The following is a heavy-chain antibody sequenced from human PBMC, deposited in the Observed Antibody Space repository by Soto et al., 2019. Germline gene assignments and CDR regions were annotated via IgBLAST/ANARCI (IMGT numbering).Heavy chain of an antibody. V-gene: IGHV4-31*03. CDR1: GGSISSGGYY. Sequence: SETLSLTCTVSGGSISSGGYYWSWIRQHPGKGLEWIGYIYYSGSTYYNPSLKSRVTISVDTSKNQFSLKLSSVTAADTAVYYCARGAAAGSDYYGMDVWGQGTTVTVSS. CDR3: ARGAAAGSDYYGMDV. D-gene: IGHD6-13*01. J-gene: IGHJ6*02. CDR2: IYYSGST.